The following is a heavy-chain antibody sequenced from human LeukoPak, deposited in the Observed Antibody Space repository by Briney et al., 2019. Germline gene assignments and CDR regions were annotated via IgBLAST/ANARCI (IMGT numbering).Heavy chain of an antibody. Sequence: GASVKVSCKASGYTFTTAGITWVRQAPGQGLEWLGWITPYNGSPTYAQRLQGRVTLTTDTSTTTAYMEVRSLTSDDTAIYYCARGGDGDYDYWGQGTLVTVSS. CDR2: ITPYNGSP. CDR1: GYTFTTAG. CDR3: ARGGDGDYDY. V-gene: IGHV1-18*01. D-gene: IGHD4-17*01. J-gene: IGHJ4*02.